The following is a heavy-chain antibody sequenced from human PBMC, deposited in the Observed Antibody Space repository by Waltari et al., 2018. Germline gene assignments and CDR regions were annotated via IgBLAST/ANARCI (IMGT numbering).Heavy chain of an antibody. D-gene: IGHD3-10*01. CDR3: ARERIYTNGSGSEFGY. Sequence: QVQLVQSGAEVKKPGASVKVSCKASGYTFTNYAMHWVRQAPGQGLEWMGRINPNRGGTNYAQKFQGRVTMTRDTSISTAYMELSRLRSDDTAVYYCARERIYTNGSGSEFGYWGQGTLVTVSS. V-gene: IGHV1-2*06. CDR1: GYTFTNYA. CDR2: INPNRGGT. J-gene: IGHJ4*02.